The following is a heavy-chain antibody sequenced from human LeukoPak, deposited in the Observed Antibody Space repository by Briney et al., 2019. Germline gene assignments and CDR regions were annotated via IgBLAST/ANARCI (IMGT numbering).Heavy chain of an antibody. CDR2: IYTSGST. J-gene: IGHJ6*03. D-gene: IGHD1-26*01. CDR3: ARGGGSYSGGYYYYYMDV. V-gene: IGHV4-4*07. CDR1: GGSISSYY. Sequence: SETLSLTCAVSGGSISSYYWSWIRQPAGKGLEWIGRIYTSGSTNYNPSLKSRVTMSVDTSKNQFSLKLSSVTAADTAVYYCARGGGSYSGGYYYYYMDVWGKGTTVTVSS.